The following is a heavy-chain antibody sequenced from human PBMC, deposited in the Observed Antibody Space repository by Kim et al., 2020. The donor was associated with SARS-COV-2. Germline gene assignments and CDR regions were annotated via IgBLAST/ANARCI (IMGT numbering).Heavy chain of an antibody. CDR2: ISGSGNTT. V-gene: IGHV3-23*01. Sequence: GGSLRLSCAASGFTFSNFAMTWVRQAPGKGLEWVSLISGSGNTTYYADSVKGRFTISRDNSNNRLFLQMISLRADDTALYYCAKLQSAKDSYFYYSGMDVWGQGTTVAVS. CDR3: AKLQSAKDSYFYYSGMDV. CDR1: GFTFSNFA. J-gene: IGHJ6*02.